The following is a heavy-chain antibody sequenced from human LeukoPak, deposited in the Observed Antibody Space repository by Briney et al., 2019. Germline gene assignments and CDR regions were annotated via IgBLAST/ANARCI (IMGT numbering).Heavy chain of an antibody. V-gene: IGHV1-18*01. J-gene: IGHJ4*02. CDR3: ARAPGVLLWFGELSPTDY. CDR1: GYTFTSYG. Sequence: ASVKVSCKASGYTFTSYGISWVRQAPGQGLEWMRWISAYNGNTNYAQKLQGRVTMTTDTSTSTAYMELRSLRSDDTAVYYCARAPGVLLWFGELSPTDYWGQGTLATVSS. D-gene: IGHD3-10*01. CDR2: ISAYNGNT.